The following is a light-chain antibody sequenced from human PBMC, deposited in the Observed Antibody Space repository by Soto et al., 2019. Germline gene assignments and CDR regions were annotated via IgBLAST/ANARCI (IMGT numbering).Light chain of an antibody. Sequence: DIQMTQSPSSLSASVGDRVTITCQASHDITSCLNWYQHKPGRAPKLLIYDASILEAGVPTRFSGSGSGTHFTFTISSLQPEDVATYYCQHCDYLPIFGPGTTVDF. CDR1: HDITSC. CDR2: DAS. J-gene: IGKJ3*01. CDR3: QHCDYLPI. V-gene: IGKV1-33*01.